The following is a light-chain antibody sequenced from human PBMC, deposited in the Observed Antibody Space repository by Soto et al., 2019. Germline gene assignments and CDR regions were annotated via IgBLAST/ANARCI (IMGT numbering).Light chain of an antibody. CDR2: AAS. CDR3: QHRYSPPRT. J-gene: IGKJ1*01. CDR1: QSISNY. V-gene: IGKV1-39*01. Sequence: DIQMTQSPSSLSASVGDRVTITCRASQSISNYLNWYQQKPGKAPTLLMYAASSLQSGVPSRFGGSGSGADFTLTNSSLQPEDFANYYWQHRYSPPRTFGQGTKVEIK.